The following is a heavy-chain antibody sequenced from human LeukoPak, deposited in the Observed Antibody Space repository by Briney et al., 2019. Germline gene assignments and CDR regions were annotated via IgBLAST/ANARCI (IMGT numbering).Heavy chain of an antibody. J-gene: IGHJ6*03. V-gene: IGHV3-11*04. CDR1: GFTFSDYY. Sequence: PGGSLRLSCAASGFTFSDYYMSWIRQAPGKGLGWVSYISSSGSTIYYADSVKGRFTISRDNAKNSLYLQMNSLRAEDTAVYYCATALYYYYMDVWGKGTTVTVSS. CDR2: ISSSGSTI. CDR3: ATALYYYYMDV.